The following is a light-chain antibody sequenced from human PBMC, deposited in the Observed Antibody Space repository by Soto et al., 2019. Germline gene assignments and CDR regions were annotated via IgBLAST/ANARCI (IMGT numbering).Light chain of an antibody. V-gene: IGKV3-15*01. Sequence: EIVVIQCRPTLTESPGERATLSCRAGQSVSSNLAWYQQKPGQAPRLLIYGASTRATGIPARFSGSGSGTEFTLTISSLQSEDFAVYYCQQYNNWPRTFGQGTKVDIK. CDR2: GAS. CDR3: QQYNNWPRT. CDR1: QSVSSN. J-gene: IGKJ1*01.